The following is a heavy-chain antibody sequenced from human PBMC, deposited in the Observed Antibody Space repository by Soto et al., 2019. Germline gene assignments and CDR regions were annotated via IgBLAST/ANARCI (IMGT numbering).Heavy chain of an antibody. CDR3: ARGRWLQSAPFDY. J-gene: IGHJ4*02. CDR1: GGSFSGYY. V-gene: IGHV4-34*01. D-gene: IGHD5-12*01. CDR2: INHSGST. Sequence: PSETLSLTCAVYGGSFSGYYWSWIRQPPGKGLEWIGEINHSGSTNYNPSLKSRVTISVDTSKNQFSLKLSSVTAVDTAVYYCARGRWLQSAPFDYWGQGXLVTVYS.